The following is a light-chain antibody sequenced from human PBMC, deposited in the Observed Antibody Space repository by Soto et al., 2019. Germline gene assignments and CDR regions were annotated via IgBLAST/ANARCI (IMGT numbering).Light chain of an antibody. Sequence: QSVLTQPPSASGSPGQSVTISCTGTSSDIGAYISVSWYQQLPGKAPKLMISEVSRRPSGVPERFSGSKSGNTASLTVSGLQADDEAHYYCSSYAGSNNFVFGTGTKGTVL. CDR2: EVS. CDR1: SSDIGAYIS. J-gene: IGLJ1*01. V-gene: IGLV2-8*01. CDR3: SSYAGSNNFV.